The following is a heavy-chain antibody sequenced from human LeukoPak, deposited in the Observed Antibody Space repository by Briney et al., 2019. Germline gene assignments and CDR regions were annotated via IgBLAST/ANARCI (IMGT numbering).Heavy chain of an antibody. J-gene: IGHJ6*03. Sequence: PGGSLRLSCKASGFTFGDYTMSWVRQAPGKGLEWIGFIYSKAYGETTEYAASVKGRFSISRNDSKNIAYLQMNSLKTEDTAVYYCTLSSTVTTGGYYYMDVWGQGTLVTVSS. CDR1: GFTFGDYT. CDR2: IYSKAYGETT. CDR3: TLSSTVTTGGYYYMDV. V-gene: IGHV3-49*04. D-gene: IGHD4-11*01.